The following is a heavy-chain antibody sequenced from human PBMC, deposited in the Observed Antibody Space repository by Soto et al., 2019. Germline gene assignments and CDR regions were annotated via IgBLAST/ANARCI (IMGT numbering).Heavy chain of an antibody. CDR3: ARDNGDYLFDY. J-gene: IGHJ4*02. CDR2: ISYDGSNK. Sequence: GGSLRLSCAASGFTFSSYAMHWVRQAPGKGLEWVAVISYDGSNKYYADSVKGRFTISRDNSKNTLYLQMNSLRAEDTAVYYCARDNGDYLFDYWGQGTLVTVSS. V-gene: IGHV3-30*04. D-gene: IGHD4-17*01. CDR1: GFTFSSYA.